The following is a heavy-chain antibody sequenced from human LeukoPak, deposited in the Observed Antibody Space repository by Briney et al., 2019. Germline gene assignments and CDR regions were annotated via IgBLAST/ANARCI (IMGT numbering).Heavy chain of an antibody. Sequence: PSETLSLTCTVSGGSISSYYWSWIRQPPGKGLEWIGEINHSGSTNYNPSLKSRVTISVDTSKNQFSLKLSSVTAADTAVYYCARGTGRAVTGYSSGWYGRKLQLFDYWGQGTLVTVSS. CDR3: ARGTGRAVTGYSSGWYGRKLQLFDY. D-gene: IGHD6-19*01. CDR2: INHSGST. J-gene: IGHJ4*02. CDR1: GGSISSYY. V-gene: IGHV4-34*01.